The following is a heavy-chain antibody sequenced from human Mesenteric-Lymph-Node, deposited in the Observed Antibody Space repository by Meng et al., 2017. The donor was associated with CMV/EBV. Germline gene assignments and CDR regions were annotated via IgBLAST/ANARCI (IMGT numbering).Heavy chain of an antibody. CDR2: IKEDGSDT. Sequence: GGSLRLSCAASGFTFDDYGMSWVRQAPGKGLEWMANIKEDGSDTVYVDSVKGRFTISRENAKNSLYLQMNSLRAGDTAVYYCAREVRSASGSSNWFDPWGQGTLVTVSS. CDR3: AREVRSASGSSNWFDP. V-gene: IGHV3-7*01. J-gene: IGHJ5*02. CDR1: GFTFDDYG. D-gene: IGHD3-10*01.